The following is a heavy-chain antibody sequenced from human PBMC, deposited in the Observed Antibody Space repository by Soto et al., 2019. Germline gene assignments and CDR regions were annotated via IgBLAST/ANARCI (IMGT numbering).Heavy chain of an antibody. CDR2: INAGNGNT. V-gene: IGHV1-3*01. CDR1: GYTFTSYA. CDR3: ARGGSLYWYFDL. J-gene: IGHJ2*01. Sequence: QVQLVQSGAEVKKPGASVKVSCKASGYTFTSYAMHWVRQAPGQRLEWMGWINAGNGNTKYSQKFQGRVTITRDTSASTAYMELGSLGSEDTAVYYCARGGSLYWYFDLWGRGTLVTVSS. D-gene: IGHD1-26*01.